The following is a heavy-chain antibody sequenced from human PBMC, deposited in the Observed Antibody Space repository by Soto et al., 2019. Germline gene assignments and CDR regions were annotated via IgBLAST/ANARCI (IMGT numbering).Heavy chain of an antibody. D-gene: IGHD6-19*01. CDR1: GGSISSSNW. Sequence: QVQLQESGPGLVKPSGTLSLTCAVSGGSISSSNWWSWVRQPPGKGLEWIGEIYHSGSTNYNPSLKSRVTISVDKSKNQFSLKLSSVTAADTAVYYCARDNPDSSGWYSADYFDYWGQGTLVTVSS. CDR2: IYHSGST. CDR3: ARDNPDSSGWYSADYFDY. J-gene: IGHJ4*02. V-gene: IGHV4-4*02.